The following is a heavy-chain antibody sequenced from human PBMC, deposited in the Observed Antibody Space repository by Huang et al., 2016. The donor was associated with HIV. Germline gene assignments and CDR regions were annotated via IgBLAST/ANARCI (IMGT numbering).Heavy chain of an antibody. CDR1: TFTFGAYW. CDR3: ATKTAGMDI. CDR2: IKQDETEK. Sequence: VESGGRSVQPGGSIRLSCVGSTFTFGAYWMSWVRQPAGKELEWVANIKQDETEKYYVDSVKGRFNISRDNAKKVLFLEMDALRVEDTAIYFCATKTAGMDIWGQGTTVIVSS. V-gene: IGHV3-7*01. J-gene: IGHJ6*02.